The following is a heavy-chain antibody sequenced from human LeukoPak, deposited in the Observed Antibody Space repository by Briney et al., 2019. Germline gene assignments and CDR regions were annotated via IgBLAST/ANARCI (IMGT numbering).Heavy chain of an antibody. D-gene: IGHD5-18*01. V-gene: IGHV4-34*01. CDR2: INHSGST. Sequence: PSETLSLTCAVYGGSFSGYYWSWIRQPPGKGLEWIGEINHSGSTNYNPSLKSRVTISVDTSKNQFSLKLSSVTAADTAVYYCARAEGLYSYGNSPLDYWGQGTLVTVS. CDR1: GGSFSGYY. CDR3: ARAEGLYSYGNSPLDY. J-gene: IGHJ4*02.